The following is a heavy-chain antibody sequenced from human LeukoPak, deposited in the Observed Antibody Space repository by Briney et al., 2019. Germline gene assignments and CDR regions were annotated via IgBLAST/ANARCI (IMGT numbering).Heavy chain of an antibody. CDR2: ISSSRST. CDR3: ARDAPTVVVPAL. Sequence: ETLSLTCAVSGGSLSSYYWSWIRHPPRKRLYWIGYISSSRSTNYNPSLKSPVTMSIYTSKNPLSIKLSSATAADTAVYFCARDAPTVVVPALWGQGTLVTVSS. CDR1: GGSLSSYY. D-gene: IGHD2-2*01. J-gene: IGHJ1*01. V-gene: IGHV4-59*01.